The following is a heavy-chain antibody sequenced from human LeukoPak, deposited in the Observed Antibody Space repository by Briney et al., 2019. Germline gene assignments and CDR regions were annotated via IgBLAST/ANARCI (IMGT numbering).Heavy chain of an antibody. J-gene: IGHJ4*02. CDR1: GFTFSSYA. V-gene: IGHV3-30-3*01. D-gene: IGHD2/OR15-2a*01. Sequence: GGSLRLSCAASGFTFSSYAIHWVRQAPGKGLEWVAVISSDGSNKYYADSVKGRFTISRDNSKNTLYLQINSLRAEDTAVYYCARDEYLWIVIQLGLFDYWGQGTLVTVSS. CDR2: ISSDGSNK. CDR3: ARDEYLWIVIQLGLFDY.